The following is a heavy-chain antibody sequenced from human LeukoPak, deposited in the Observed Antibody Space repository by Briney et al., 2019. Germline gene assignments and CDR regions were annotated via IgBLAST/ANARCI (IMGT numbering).Heavy chain of an antibody. D-gene: IGHD5-12*01. CDR1: GYTLTSYD. Sequence: ASVKVSCTASGYTLTSYDINWVRQATGQGLEWMGWMKPNSGNTGYAQKFQGRVTMTRNTSISTAYMELSSLRSEDTAVYYCARGNSGYDYDYFDYWGQGTLVTVSS. CDR3: ARGNSGYDYDYFDY. V-gene: IGHV1-8*01. J-gene: IGHJ4*02. CDR2: MKPNSGNT.